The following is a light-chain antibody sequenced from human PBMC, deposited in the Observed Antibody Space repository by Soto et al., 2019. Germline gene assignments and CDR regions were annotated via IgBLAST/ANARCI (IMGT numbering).Light chain of an antibody. CDR2: GAS. CDR3: QQYNNWPPLFT. Sequence: EIVITQSPATLSVSPGERATLSCRASQSVSSNLAWYQQKPGQAPRLLIYGASTRATGIPARFSGSGSGTEFTLTISSLQSEDFAVYYCQQYNNWPPLFTFGPGTKVDIK. V-gene: IGKV3-15*01. CDR1: QSVSSN. J-gene: IGKJ3*01.